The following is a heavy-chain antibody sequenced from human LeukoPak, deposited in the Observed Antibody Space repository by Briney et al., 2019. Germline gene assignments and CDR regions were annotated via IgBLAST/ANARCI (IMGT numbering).Heavy chain of an antibody. CDR3: ARLKYYDSTGYSPGYYMDV. CDR2: IYVTGST. V-gene: IGHV4-4*07. Sequence: TSETLSLTCTVSGGSIINYYWSWIRQPAGTGLEWVGRIYVTGSTIYNPSLQSRLSMSVDTSKNQFSLRLTPVTAADTAVYYCARLKYYDSTGYSPGYYMDVWGKGITVTVSS. J-gene: IGHJ6*03. CDR1: GGSIINYY. D-gene: IGHD3-22*01.